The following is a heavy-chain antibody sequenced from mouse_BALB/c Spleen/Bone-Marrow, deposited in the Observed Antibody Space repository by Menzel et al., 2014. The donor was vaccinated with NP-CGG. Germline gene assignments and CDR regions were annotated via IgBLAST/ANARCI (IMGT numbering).Heavy chain of an antibody. CDR2: FYPGSGSI. D-gene: IGHD1-1*01. Sequence: QVQLQQPGAELVKPGASVKLSCKASGYTFTEYIIHWVKQRSGQGLEWIGWFYPGSGSIKYNEKFKDKATLTADKSSSTVYVELIRLTSEDSAVYFCARHEKANYGNYAMDYWDQGTSVTVSS. CDR1: GYTFTEYI. V-gene: IGHV1-62-2*01. CDR3: ARHEKANYGNYAMDY. J-gene: IGHJ4*01.